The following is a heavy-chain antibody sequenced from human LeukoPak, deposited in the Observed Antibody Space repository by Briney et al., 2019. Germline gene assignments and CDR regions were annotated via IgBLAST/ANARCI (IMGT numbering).Heavy chain of an antibody. CDR2: INPNSGGT. CDR3: ARADSVVVPAARSIRFDP. Sequence: ASVKVSCKASGYTFTGYYMHWVRQAPGQGLEWMGWINPNSGGTNYAQKFQGRVTMARDTSISIAYMELSRLRSDDTAVYYCARADSVVVPAARSIRFDPWGQGTLVTVSS. D-gene: IGHD2-2*01. V-gene: IGHV1-2*02. CDR1: GYTFTGYY. J-gene: IGHJ5*02.